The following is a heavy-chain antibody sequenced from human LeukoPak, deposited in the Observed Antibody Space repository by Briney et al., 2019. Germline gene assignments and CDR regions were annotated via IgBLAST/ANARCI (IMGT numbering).Heavy chain of an antibody. D-gene: IGHD5-24*01. CDR3: ARVRDGYNDAYDI. CDR1: GYTFTSYY. J-gene: IGHJ3*02. Sequence: ASVKVSCKASGYTFTSYYIHWVRQAPGQGFEWMAIINPSDGRTTYSQRFQGRVTTTSDTSTSTVYMELSSLRSEDTAVYYCARVRDGYNDAYDIWGQGTMVTVSS. CDR2: INPSDGRT. V-gene: IGHV1-46*01.